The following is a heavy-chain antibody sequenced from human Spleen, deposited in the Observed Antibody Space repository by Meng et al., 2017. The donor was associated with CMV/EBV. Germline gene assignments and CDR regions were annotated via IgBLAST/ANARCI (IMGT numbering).Heavy chain of an antibody. CDR3: AKFKTIFGTRDGMDV. Sequence: GGSLRLSCAASGFTVSSNYMSWVRQAPGKGLEWVSVIYSGGSSTYYADSVKGRFTISRDNSKNTLYLQMNSLRAEDTAVYYCAKFKTIFGTRDGMDVWGQGTTVTVSS. CDR2: IYSGGSST. V-gene: IGHV3-23*03. CDR1: GFTVSSNY. D-gene: IGHD3-3*01. J-gene: IGHJ6*02.